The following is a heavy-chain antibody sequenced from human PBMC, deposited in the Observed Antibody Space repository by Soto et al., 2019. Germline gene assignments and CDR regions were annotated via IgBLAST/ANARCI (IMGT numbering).Heavy chain of an antibody. CDR1: GVSISSGGYY. Sequence: QVQLQESGPGLVKPSQTLSLTCTVSGVSISSGGYYWSWIRQHPGKGLEYIGYIYYSGNTYYNPSLKSRVTISVDTSKNHFSLKLSSVTAADTAVYYCARGVDIVATMFDYWGQGTLVTVSS. J-gene: IGHJ4*02. CDR3: ARGVDIVATMFDY. CDR2: IYYSGNT. V-gene: IGHV4-31*03. D-gene: IGHD5-12*01.